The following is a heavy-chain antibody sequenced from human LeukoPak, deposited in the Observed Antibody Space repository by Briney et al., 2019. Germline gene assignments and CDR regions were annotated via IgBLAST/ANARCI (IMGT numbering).Heavy chain of an antibody. CDR2: IYYSGST. CDR1: GGSISSSSYY. J-gene: IGHJ5*02. D-gene: IGHD3-10*01. CDR3: ARGHSYQPSYYYGSGSYLSPWFDP. V-gene: IGHV4-39*01. Sequence: PSETLSLTCTVSGGSISSSSYYWGWIRQPPGKGLEWIGSIYYSGSTYYNPSLKSRVTISVDTSKNQFSLKLSPVTAADTAVYYCARGHSYQPSYYYGSGSYLSPWFDPWGQGTLVTVSS.